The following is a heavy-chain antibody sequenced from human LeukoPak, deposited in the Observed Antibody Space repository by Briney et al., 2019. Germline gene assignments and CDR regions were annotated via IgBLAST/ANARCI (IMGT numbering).Heavy chain of an antibody. CDR1: GGSFSGYY. V-gene: IGHV4-34*01. CDR3: ARAWSGGSWTLRY. CDR2: INHSGST. J-gene: IGHJ4*02. D-gene: IGHD2-15*01. Sequence: PSETLSLTCAVHGGSFSGYYWSWIRQPPGKGLEWIGEINHSGSTNYNPSLKSRVTISVDTSKNQFSLKLSSVTAADTAVYYCARAWSGGSWTLRYWGQGTLVTVSS.